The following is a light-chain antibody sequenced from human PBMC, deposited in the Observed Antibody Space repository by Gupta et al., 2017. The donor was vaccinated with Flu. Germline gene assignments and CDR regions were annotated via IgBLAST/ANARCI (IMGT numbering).Light chain of an antibody. Sequence: DIQMTQSPSSLSASVGDRVTITRQASQDISNYLNWYQQKPGKAPKLLIYDAANLETGVPSRFSGSGSGTDFTVTISSLQPEDIATYYCQQYDNLPLTFGGGTKVEIK. CDR1: QDISNY. J-gene: IGKJ4*01. CDR3: QQYDNLPLT. CDR2: DAA. V-gene: IGKV1-33*01.